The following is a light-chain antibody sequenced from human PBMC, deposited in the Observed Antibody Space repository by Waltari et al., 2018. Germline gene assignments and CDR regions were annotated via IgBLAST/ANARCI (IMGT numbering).Light chain of an antibody. V-gene: IGKV3-20*01. J-gene: IGKJ1*01. CDR3: QHYLRLPVT. CDR2: GAS. CDR1: QSVGRA. Sequence: EIVLTQSQGTLSLSLGERATLSCRASQSVGRALTWYQQKPGQAPRLLIYGASTRAPGIPDRFSGSGSGTDFSLTISRLEPDDFAVYFCQHYLRLPVTFGQGTTVEI.